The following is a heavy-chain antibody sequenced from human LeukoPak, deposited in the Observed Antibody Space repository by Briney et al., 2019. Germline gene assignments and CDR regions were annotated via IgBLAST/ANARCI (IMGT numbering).Heavy chain of an antibody. Sequence: SETLSLTCAVYGGSFSGYYWSWIRQPPGKGLEWIGEINHSGSTNYNPSLKSRVTISVDTSKNQFSLKLSSVTAADTAVYYCARGIVVVPAAIPGNWFDPWGQGTLVTVSS. J-gene: IGHJ5*02. D-gene: IGHD2-2*01. CDR3: ARGIVVVPAAIPGNWFDP. CDR2: INHSGST. CDR1: GGSFSGYY. V-gene: IGHV4-34*01.